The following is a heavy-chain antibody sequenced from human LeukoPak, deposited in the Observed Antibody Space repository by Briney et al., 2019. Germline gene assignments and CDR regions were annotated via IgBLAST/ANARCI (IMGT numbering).Heavy chain of an antibody. D-gene: IGHD3-16*02. CDR2: IYWDDDK. CDR3: AHIGFGELSFNY. Sequence: SGPTLVKPTQTLTLTCTFSVFSLSTDTVGVGWFRQSPGKALDWLALIYWDDDKRYSPSLKSRLTITKDTSKNQVVLTMTNMDPVDTATYYCAHIGFGELSFNYWGQGTLVTVSS. V-gene: IGHV2-5*02. J-gene: IGHJ4*02. CDR1: VFSLSTDTVG.